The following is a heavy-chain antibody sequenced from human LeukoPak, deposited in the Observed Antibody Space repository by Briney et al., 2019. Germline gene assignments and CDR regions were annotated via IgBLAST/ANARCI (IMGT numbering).Heavy chain of an antibody. J-gene: IGHJ4*02. CDR1: GFTFSSYW. V-gene: IGHV3-74*01. CDR2: INSDGSTT. Sequence: GGSLRLSCVASGFTFSSYWMHWVRQAPGKGLVWVSRINSDGSTTTYADSVRGRFTISRDNAKHTLYLQMNSLRAEDTAVYYCERGGFDTIGFDYWGQGTLVTSPQ. D-gene: IGHD3-10*01. CDR3: ERGGFDTIGFDY.